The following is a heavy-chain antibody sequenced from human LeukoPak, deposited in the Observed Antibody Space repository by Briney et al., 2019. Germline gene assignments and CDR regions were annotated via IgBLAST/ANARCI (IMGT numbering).Heavy chain of an antibody. Sequence: GGSLRLSCAASGFTFSNYAMSWVRQAPGKGLEWVSAISGSGDSTYYADSVKGRFTISRDNSKNTLYLQVNSLRAEDTAVYYCAKDPHITITVVVVTYFDYWGQGTLVTVSS. D-gene: IGHD3-22*01. V-gene: IGHV3-23*01. CDR3: AKDPHITITVVVVTYFDY. CDR2: ISGSGDST. J-gene: IGHJ4*02. CDR1: GFTFSNYA.